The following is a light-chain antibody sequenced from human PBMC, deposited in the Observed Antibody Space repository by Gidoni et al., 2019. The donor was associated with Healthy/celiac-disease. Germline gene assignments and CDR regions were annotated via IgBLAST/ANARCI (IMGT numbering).Light chain of an antibody. Sequence: DIQMTQSPSSLSASVGDIVTITCQASQDISNYLNWYQQKPGKAPKLLIYDASNLETGVPSRLSGSGSGTDFTFTISSLQPEDIATYYCQQYDNLPYTFGQGTKLEIK. J-gene: IGKJ2*01. CDR1: QDISNY. V-gene: IGKV1-33*01. CDR2: DAS. CDR3: QQYDNLPYT.